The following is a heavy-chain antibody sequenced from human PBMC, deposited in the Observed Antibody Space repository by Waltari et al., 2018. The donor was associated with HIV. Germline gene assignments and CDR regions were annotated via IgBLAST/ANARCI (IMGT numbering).Heavy chain of an antibody. Sequence: QVQLVESGGGVVQPGMSLRLSCAASRMTFSRYAMPWVRQAPGKGLEWVSVIWHDGSNQYYVDSVKGRFTISRDNSRNTLYLQMNSLRVEDTAVYYCARSTYQQLRNGFDIWGQGTMVAVSS. V-gene: IGHV3-33*01. CDR2: IWHDGSNQ. D-gene: IGHD2-2*01. J-gene: IGHJ3*02. CDR1: RMTFSRYA. CDR3: ARSTYQQLRNGFDI.